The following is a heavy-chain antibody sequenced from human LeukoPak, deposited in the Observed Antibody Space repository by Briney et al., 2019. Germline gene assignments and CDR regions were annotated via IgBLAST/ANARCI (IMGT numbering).Heavy chain of an antibody. V-gene: IGHV4-34*01. J-gene: IGHJ4*02. CDR2: ITDSGST. CDR3: ARREGDGYSDDY. Sequence: PSESLSLTCAVYGGPFSVYYWTWIRQPPGKGLEWVGEITDSGSTNYNPSLKSRVTISVDTSKNQFSLKLSSVAAADTAVYYCARREGDGYSDDYWGQGTLVTVSS. CDR1: GGPFSVYY. D-gene: IGHD5-24*01.